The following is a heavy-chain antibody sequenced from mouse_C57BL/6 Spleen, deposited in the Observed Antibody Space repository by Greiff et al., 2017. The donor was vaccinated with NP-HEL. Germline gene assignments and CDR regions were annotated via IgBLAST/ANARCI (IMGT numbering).Heavy chain of an antibody. CDR3: VRQGFRGYFDV. CDR1: GFSFNTYA. V-gene: IGHV10-1*01. CDR2: IRSKSNNYAT. Sequence: DVHLVESGGGLVQPKGSLKLSCAASGFSFNTYAMNWVRQAPGKGLEWVARIRSKSNNYATYYADSVKDRFTISRDDSESMLYLQMNNLKTEDTAMYYCVRQGFRGYFDVWGTGTTVTVSS. J-gene: IGHJ1*03.